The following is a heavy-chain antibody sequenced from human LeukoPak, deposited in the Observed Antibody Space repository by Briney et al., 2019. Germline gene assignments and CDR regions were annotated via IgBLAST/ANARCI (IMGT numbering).Heavy chain of an antibody. CDR3: ARVGGYSYGMSQAY. Sequence: SVKVSCKASGGTFSSYAISWVRQAPGQGLEWMGGIIPIFGTANYAQKFQGRVTITADESTSTAYMELSSLRSEDTAVYYCARVGGYSYGMSQAYWGQGTMVTVSS. CDR2: IIPIFGTA. V-gene: IGHV1-69*01. D-gene: IGHD5-18*01. J-gene: IGHJ3*01. CDR1: GGTFSSYA.